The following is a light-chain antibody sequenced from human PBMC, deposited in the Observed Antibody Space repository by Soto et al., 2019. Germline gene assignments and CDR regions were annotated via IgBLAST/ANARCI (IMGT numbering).Light chain of an antibody. V-gene: IGKV3-11*01. Sequence: EIVLTQSPATLSLSPGERATLSCRASQSVSSYLAWYKQKPGQAPRLLIYDASNRATGIPARFSGSGSGTESTLTISSLEPEDFEVYYCQQRSNWPWTFGQGTKVDIK. CDR1: QSVSSY. J-gene: IGKJ1*01. CDR2: DAS. CDR3: QQRSNWPWT.